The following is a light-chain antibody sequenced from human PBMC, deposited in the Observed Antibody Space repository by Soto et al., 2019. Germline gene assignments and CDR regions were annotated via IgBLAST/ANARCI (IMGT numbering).Light chain of an antibody. CDR1: RAIRTA. V-gene: IGKV1-6*01. CDR2: AAS. CDR3: LQDHDDSWA. J-gene: IGKJ1*01. Sequence: AIPLTQSHSSPDAAVGAMVPLPFRSSRAIRTALNGYHQKPGKAPVILIYAASTLQSGVPSRFTGSRSGADFTLTISGLQPEDFATYYCLQDHDDSWAFGQGTKVDIK.